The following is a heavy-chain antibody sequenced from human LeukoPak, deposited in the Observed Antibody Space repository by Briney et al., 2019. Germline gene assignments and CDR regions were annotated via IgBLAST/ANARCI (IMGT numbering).Heavy chain of an antibody. D-gene: IGHD3-10*01. CDR3: AKQYASGSLRYFDY. Sequence: GGSLRLSCAASGFTFSSYDMTWVRQAPGKGLEWVSLISRSGGTAYYADSVKGRFTISRDNSKNTLYLQMNSLRAEDTAVYYCAKQYASGSLRYFDYWGQGTLVTVSS. J-gene: IGHJ4*02. CDR2: ISRSGGTA. CDR1: GFTFSSYD. V-gene: IGHV3-23*01.